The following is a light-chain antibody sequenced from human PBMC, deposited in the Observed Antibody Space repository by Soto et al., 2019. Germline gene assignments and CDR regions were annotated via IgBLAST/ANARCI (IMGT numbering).Light chain of an antibody. CDR2: GAS. J-gene: IGKJ1*01. V-gene: IGKV3D-20*02. CDR3: QQRSIWPPWT. CDR1: QSVSSNY. Sequence: NVLTQSPGTLSLSPGERGTLSCRASQSVSSNYLAWYQQKPGQAPRLLIYGASSRATGIPDRFSGSGSGTDFTLTISRLVPEDFAIYYCQQRSIWPPWTFGQGTKVDIK.